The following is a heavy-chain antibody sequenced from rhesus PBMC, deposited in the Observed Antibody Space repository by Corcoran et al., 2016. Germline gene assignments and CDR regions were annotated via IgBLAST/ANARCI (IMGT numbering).Heavy chain of an antibody. Sequence: QVQLQESGPGLVTPSETLSLTCAVSGGSINDGFFWNWIRQPPGKGLEWVRNIYGNSANTYYNPSLKSRITISTDTSKNQFVLKLTSVTAADTAVYFCARVKYNSLDIWGRGVLVTVSS. D-gene: IGHD3-34*01. V-gene: IGHV4S9*01. CDR2: IYGNSANT. CDR3: ARVKYNSLDI. J-gene: IGHJ5-2*02. CDR1: GGSINDGFF.